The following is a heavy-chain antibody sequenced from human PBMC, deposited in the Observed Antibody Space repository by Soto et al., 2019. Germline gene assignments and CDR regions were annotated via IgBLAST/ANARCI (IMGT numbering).Heavy chain of an antibody. CDR2: VDPDGSYT. CDR1: GYIFTSYW. J-gene: IGHJ5*02. Sequence: GEALKISCKCSGYIFTSYWIILGRQMPGKGLQWMGRVDPDGSYTNYSPSFQGHVTISADNSISTAYLQWSSLKASDTAIYYCARHERYSSDWKYYKWLDHWGQRTMVTVSS. CDR3: ARHERYSSDWKYYKWLDH. D-gene: IGHD6-19*01. V-gene: IGHV5-10-1*01.